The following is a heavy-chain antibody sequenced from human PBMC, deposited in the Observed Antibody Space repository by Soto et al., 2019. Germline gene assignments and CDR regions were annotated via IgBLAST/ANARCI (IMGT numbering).Heavy chain of an antibody. V-gene: IGHV1-69*19. J-gene: IGHJ4*02. CDR2: ISPMFGAA. Sequence: QVQLEQSGAEMKKPGSSVEVSCQSSGGTFNTYAMNWVRQAPGQGPEWMGDISPMFGAANYAPKFQGRVTITADESTGTSYMQLSSLTSEDTALYFCAREVQIHTPAFGYWGQGTLVTVSS. CDR3: AREVQIHTPAFGY. CDR1: GGTFNTYA.